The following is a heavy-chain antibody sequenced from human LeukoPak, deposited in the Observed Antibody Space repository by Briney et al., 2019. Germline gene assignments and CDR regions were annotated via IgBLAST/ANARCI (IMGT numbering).Heavy chain of an antibody. J-gene: IGHJ4*02. Sequence: GGSLRLSCAASGFTFSSCGMHWVRQAPGKGLEWVAVISYDGSNKYYADSVKGRFTISRDNSKNTLYLQMNSLRAEDTAVYYCAKVAGYSSSWDIDYWGQGTLVTVSS. CDR3: AKVAGYSSSWDIDY. CDR2: ISYDGSNK. D-gene: IGHD6-13*01. CDR1: GFTFSSCG. V-gene: IGHV3-30*18.